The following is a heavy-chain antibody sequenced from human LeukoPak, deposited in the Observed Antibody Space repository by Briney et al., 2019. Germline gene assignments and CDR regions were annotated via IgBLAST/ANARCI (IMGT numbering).Heavy chain of an antibody. V-gene: IGHV3-23*01. J-gene: IGHJ5*01. D-gene: IGHD6-13*01. CDR1: GFTFSSYA. Sequence: GGSLRLSCAASGFTFSSYAMSWVRQAPGKGLEWVSAITGSGSSTYYANSVKGRFTISRDNSKNTLYLQMNSLRAEDTAVYYGSKKSHSINWYNWFDPLGQGNPLT. CDR2: ITGSGSST. CDR3: SKKSHSINWYNWFDP.